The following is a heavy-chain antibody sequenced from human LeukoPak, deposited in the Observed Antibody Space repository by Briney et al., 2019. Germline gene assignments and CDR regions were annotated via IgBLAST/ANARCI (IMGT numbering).Heavy chain of an antibody. V-gene: IGHV3-21*01. CDR2: ISSSSSYI. J-gene: IGHJ4*02. CDR3: ARVSGSTVGNDY. D-gene: IGHD1-26*01. CDR1: GFTFSSYA. Sequence: GGSLRLSCAASGFTFSSYAMNWVRQAPGKGLEWVSSISSSSSYIYYADSVKGRFTISRDNAKNSLYLQMNSLRAEDTAVYYCARVSGSTVGNDYWGQGTLVTVSS.